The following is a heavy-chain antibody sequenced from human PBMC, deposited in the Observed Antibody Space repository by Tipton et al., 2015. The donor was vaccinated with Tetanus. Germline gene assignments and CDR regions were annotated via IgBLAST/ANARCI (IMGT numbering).Heavy chain of an antibody. CDR2: IYYSGST. J-gene: IGHJ4*02. Sequence: TLSLTCTVSGDSLSNGDYYWSWIRQPPGKGLESIGYIYYSGSTYYNPSLKSRVTISVDTSKNQFSLKLSSVTAADTAVYFCARGGTMVHGVILQDHFYYWGQGTLVTVSS. D-gene: IGHD3-10*01. CDR3: ARGGTMVHGVILQDHFYY. CDR1: GDSLSNGDYY. V-gene: IGHV4-30-4*01.